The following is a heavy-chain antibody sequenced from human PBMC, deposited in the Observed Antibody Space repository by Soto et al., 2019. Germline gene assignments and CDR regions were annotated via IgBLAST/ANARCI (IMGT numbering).Heavy chain of an antibody. CDR1: GYTFTGYY. CDR2: LNPDSGGT. J-gene: IGHJ3*02. V-gene: IGHV1-2*04. CDR3: TRGMTNTHPPRDAFDI. D-gene: IGHD4-17*01. Sequence: QVQLVQSGAEMKRPGASVKVSCKSFGYTFTGYYIHWVRQAPGQGLEWMGWLNPDSGGTDYAEKFEDWFTITRVTSIGTAYMVLSRPKSDDTAIYYCTRGMTNTHPPRDAFDIWGQGTVVTVSS.